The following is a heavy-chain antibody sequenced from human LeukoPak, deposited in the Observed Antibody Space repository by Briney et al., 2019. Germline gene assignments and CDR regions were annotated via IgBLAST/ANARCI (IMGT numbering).Heavy chain of an antibody. Sequence: PGGSLRLSCAASGFTFDDYAMHWVRQAPGKGLEWVSGISWNSGSIGYADSAKGRFTISRDNAKNSLYLQMNSLRAEDTAVYYCARDLGVAYWGQGTLVTVSS. V-gene: IGHV3-9*01. J-gene: IGHJ4*02. D-gene: IGHD3-16*01. CDR3: ARDLGVAY. CDR1: GFTFDDYA. CDR2: ISWNSGSI.